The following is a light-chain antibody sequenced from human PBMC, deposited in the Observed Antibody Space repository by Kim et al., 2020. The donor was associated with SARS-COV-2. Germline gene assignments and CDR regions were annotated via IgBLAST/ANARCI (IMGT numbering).Light chain of an antibody. CDR3: QQRSNWPYT. V-gene: IGKV3-11*01. CDR1: QSITKY. CDR2: DAS. Sequence: EIVLTQSPATLCLSPGERATLSCRASQSITKYLAWYQQKPGQAPRLLIYDASTRATGIPARFSGSGSGTDFTLSISSLEPEDFAVYYCQQRSNWPYTFGQGTKLEI. J-gene: IGKJ2*01.